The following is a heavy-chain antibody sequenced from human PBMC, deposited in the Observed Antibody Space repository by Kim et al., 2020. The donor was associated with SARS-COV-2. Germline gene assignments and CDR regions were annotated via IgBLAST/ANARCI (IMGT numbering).Heavy chain of an antibody. V-gene: IGHV3-9*01. CDR1: GFTFDDYA. CDR3: AKDEGFSSSVSYWYFDL. D-gene: IGHD6-6*01. J-gene: IGHJ2*01. CDR2: ISWNSGSI. Sequence: GGSLRLSCAASGFTFDDYAMHWVRQAPGKGLEWVSGISWNSGSIGYADSVKGRFTISRDNAKNSLYLQMNSLRAEDTALYYCAKDEGFSSSVSYWYFDLWGRGTLVTVSS.